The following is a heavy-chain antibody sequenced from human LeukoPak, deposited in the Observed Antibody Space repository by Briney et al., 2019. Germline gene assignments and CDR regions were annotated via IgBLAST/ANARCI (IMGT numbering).Heavy chain of an antibody. D-gene: IGHD6-19*01. CDR2: ISWNSGSI. J-gene: IGHJ3*02. V-gene: IGHV3-9*01. CDR3: AILHSAGTHDAFDI. Sequence: GGSLRLSCAASGFTFDDYAMHWVRQAPGKGLEWVSGISWNSGSIGYADSVKGRFTISRDNAKNTLYLQMNSLRAEDTAVYYCAILHSAGTHDAFDIWGQGTMVTVSS. CDR1: GFTFDDYA.